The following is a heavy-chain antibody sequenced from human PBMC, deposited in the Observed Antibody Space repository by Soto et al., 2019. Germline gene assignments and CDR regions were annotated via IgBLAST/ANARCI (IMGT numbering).Heavy chain of an antibody. V-gene: IGHV3-33*01. J-gene: IGHJ4*02. D-gene: IGHD2-15*01. Sequence: GGSLRLSCAASGFPLSNYGMHWVRQAPGKGLEWVAAIWFDGTNTYYTDSVKGRFTISRDNSKNTLYLQMNSLRAEDTAVYYCASSLVGVTVPPWYWGQGTLVTVSS. CDR3: ASSLVGVTVPPWY. CDR2: IWFDGTNT. CDR1: GFPLSNYG.